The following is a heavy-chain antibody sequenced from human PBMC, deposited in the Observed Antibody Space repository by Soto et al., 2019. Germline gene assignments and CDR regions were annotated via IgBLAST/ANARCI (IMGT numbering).Heavy chain of an antibody. V-gene: IGHV3-7*01. J-gene: IGHJ4*02. CDR1: GFTLSSYW. Sequence: EVQLVESGGGLVQPGESLRLSCAASGFTLSSYWMSWVRQAPGKGLEWVASIKQDGSEIFYVDSVKGRFTISRDNAKNSLYLQLNSLRAEDTAVYYCARSTMVRGVIINDWGQGTLVTVSS. CDR3: ARSTMVRGVIIND. D-gene: IGHD3-10*01. CDR2: IKQDGSEI.